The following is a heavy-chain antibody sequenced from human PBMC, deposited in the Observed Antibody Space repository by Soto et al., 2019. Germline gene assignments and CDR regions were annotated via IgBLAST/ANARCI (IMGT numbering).Heavy chain of an antibody. CDR3: AKTVSVITTYYFDY. Sequence: GGSLRLSCAASGFTFSSYAMSWVRQAPGKGLEWVSAISGSGGSTYYADSVKGRFTISRDNSKNTLYLQMNSLRAEDTALYYCAKTVSVITTYYFDYWGQGALVTVSS. D-gene: IGHD4-4*01. V-gene: IGHV3-23*01. J-gene: IGHJ4*02. CDR1: GFTFSSYA. CDR2: ISGSGGST.